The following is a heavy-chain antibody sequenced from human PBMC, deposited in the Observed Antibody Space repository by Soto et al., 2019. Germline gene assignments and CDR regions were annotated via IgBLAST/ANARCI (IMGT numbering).Heavy chain of an antibody. CDR3: ERDAAVPGESARFDY. CDR2: AYHNGLT. J-gene: IGHJ4*02. CDR1: GDSVTSNVW. D-gene: IGHD2-15*01. Sequence: PSETLSLTCAVSGDSVTSNVWWSWVRQPPGKGLEWIGEAYHNGLTDYNPSLKSRVTMSVDTSKNEFSLKLTSLTAADTAIYYCERDAAVPGESARFDYWGQGTLVTVYS. V-gene: IGHV4-4*02.